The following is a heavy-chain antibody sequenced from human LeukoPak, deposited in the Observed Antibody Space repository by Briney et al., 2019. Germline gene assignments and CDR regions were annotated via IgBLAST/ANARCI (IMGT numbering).Heavy chain of an antibody. J-gene: IGHJ4*02. V-gene: IGHV3-7*02. CDR1: GFTFSSYW. D-gene: IGHD6-13*01. CDR2: IKEDGSEK. CDR3: ASSRWYAFDY. Sequence: PGGSLRLSCAASGFTFSSYWMTWVRQAPGKGLEWVAHIKEDGSEKYYVDSVKGRFTVSRDNAKNSLYLQMNSLRAEDTAVYSCASSRWYAFDYWGRGTLVTVSS.